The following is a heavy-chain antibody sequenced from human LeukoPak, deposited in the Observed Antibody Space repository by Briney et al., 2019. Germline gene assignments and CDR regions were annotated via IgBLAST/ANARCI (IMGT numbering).Heavy chain of an antibody. CDR1: GFTFSNYW. V-gene: IGHV3-7*01. CDR3: ACQPAVIDLDY. Sequence: GGSLRLSCTASGFTFSNYWMTWVRQAPGKGLEWVANIKPDGTKKTYVDSVKGRFTISRDNAKNSLYLQMNSLRVDDTAIYYCACQPAVIDLDYWGQGILVTVSS. D-gene: IGHD2-21*01. J-gene: IGHJ4*02. CDR2: IKPDGTKK.